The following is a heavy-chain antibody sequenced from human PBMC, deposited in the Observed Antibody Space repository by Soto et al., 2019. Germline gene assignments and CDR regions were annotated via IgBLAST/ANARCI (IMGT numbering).Heavy chain of an antibody. CDR3: TRRASSSFYHFDF. CDR1: GYSFTAYW. D-gene: IGHD2-2*01. J-gene: IGHJ4*02. CDR2: IDPSDSYV. V-gene: IGHV5-10-1*01. Sequence: GESPKISCQASGYSFTAYWITWVRQMPGKGLEWMATIDPSDSYVDYSPSFRGHVTFSVDRSITTVYLQWNSLKASDSAMYFCTRRASSSFYHFDFWGQGALVTVPQ.